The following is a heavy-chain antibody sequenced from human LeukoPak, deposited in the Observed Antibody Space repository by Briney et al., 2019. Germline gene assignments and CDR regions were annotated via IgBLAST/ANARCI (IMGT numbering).Heavy chain of an antibody. J-gene: IGHJ4*02. Sequence: SETLSLTCTVSGGSISSSSYYWGWIRQPPGKGLEWIGSIYYSGSTYYNPSLKSRVTILVDTSKNQFSLKLSSVTAADTAVYYCARAECSSTSCYLHYWGQGTLVTVSS. V-gene: IGHV4-39*07. CDR1: GGSISSSSYY. D-gene: IGHD2-2*01. CDR2: IYYSGST. CDR3: ARAECSSTSCYLHY.